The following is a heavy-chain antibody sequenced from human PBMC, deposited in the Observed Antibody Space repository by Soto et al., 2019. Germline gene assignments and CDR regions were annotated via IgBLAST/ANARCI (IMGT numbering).Heavy chain of an antibody. V-gene: IGHV1-2*04. Sequence: QVQLVQSGAEVKKPGASVKVSCRASGYSFTAYFLHWVRQAPGQGLEWMGWINPKSGDRNSAQNCQGWVTTARDPPSSTADVEVSRRKSDVSAVYYCARASFGSASHYPHFDYWGQGYLVTVS. CDR3: ARASFGSASHYPHFDY. CDR2: INPKSGDR. J-gene: IGHJ4*02. D-gene: IGHD3-10*01. CDR1: GYSFTAYF.